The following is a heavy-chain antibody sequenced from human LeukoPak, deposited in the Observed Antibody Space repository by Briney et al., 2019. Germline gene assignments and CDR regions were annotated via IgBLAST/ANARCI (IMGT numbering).Heavy chain of an antibody. Sequence: GGPLRLSCAASGFTFSSYTMSWVRQAPGKGLEWVSSISSRSSYIYSADSVKGRFTISRDNAKNSLYLQMNNLRAEDTAVYYCARETIAAAGKGFDPWGQGTLVTVSS. CDR1: GFTFSSYT. CDR2: ISSRSSYI. V-gene: IGHV3-21*01. D-gene: IGHD6-13*01. CDR3: ARETIAAAGKGFDP. J-gene: IGHJ5*02.